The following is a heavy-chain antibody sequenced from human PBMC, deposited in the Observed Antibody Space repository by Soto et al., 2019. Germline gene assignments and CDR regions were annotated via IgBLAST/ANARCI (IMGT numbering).Heavy chain of an antibody. V-gene: IGHV3-11*01. CDR2: ISSSGSTI. Sequence: GGSLRLSCAASGFTFSDYYMSWIRQAPGKGLEWVSYISSSGSTIYYADSVKGRFTISRDNAKNSLYLQMNSLRAEDTAVYYCARDHSDYYDSSGYYYAFDIWGQGTMVTVS. D-gene: IGHD3-22*01. CDR1: GFTFSDYY. CDR3: ARDHSDYYDSSGYYYAFDI. J-gene: IGHJ3*02.